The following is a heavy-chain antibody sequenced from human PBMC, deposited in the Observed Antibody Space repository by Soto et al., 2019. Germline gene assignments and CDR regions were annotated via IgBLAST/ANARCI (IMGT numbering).Heavy chain of an antibody. CDR3: AKADYDFWSGHMGYFDY. Sequence: QVQLVDSGGGVVQPGRSLRLSCAASGFTFSSYGMHWVRQAPGKGLEWVAVISYDGSNKYYADSVKGRFTISRDNSKNTLYLQMNSLRAEDTAVYYCAKADYDFWSGHMGYFDYWGQGTLVTVSS. V-gene: IGHV3-30*18. CDR2: ISYDGSNK. CDR1: GFTFSSYG. D-gene: IGHD3-3*01. J-gene: IGHJ4*02.